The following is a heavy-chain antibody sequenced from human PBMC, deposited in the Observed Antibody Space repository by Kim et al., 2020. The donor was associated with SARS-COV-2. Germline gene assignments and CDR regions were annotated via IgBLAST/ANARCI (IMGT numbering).Heavy chain of an antibody. D-gene: IGHD6-19*01. V-gene: IGHV3-30*01. J-gene: IGHJ6*02. Sequence: RFTISRDNSKNTLYLQMNSRRAEDTAVYYCAGESRQWLVVEGYYYGMDVWGQGTTVTVSS. CDR3: AGESRQWLVVEGYYYGMDV.